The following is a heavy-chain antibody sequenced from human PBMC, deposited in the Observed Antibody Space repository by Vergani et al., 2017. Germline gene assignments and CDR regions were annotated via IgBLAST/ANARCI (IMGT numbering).Heavy chain of an antibody. CDR1: GFTFSSYG. D-gene: IGHD5-18*01. CDR3: AKLGYGPYYYMDV. Sequence: QVQLVESGGGVVQPGRSLRLSCAASGFTFSSYGMHWVRQAPGKGLEWVAVISYDGSNKYYADSVKGRFTISRDNSKNTLYLQMNSLRAEDTAVYYCAKLGYGPYYYMDVWGKGTTVTVSS. V-gene: IGHV3-30*18. CDR2: ISYDGSNK. J-gene: IGHJ6*03.